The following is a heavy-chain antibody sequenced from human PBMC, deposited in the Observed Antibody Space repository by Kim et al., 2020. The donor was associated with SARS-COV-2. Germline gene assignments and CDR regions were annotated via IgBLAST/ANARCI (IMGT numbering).Heavy chain of an antibody. CDR2: LYYTGST. CDR1: GGSISTNIYY. D-gene: IGHD1-1*01. CDR3: ARRRGTTGWFDP. V-gene: IGHV4-39*01. Sequence: SETLSLTCTVSGGSISTNIYYWDWIRQPPGKGLEWIGSLYYTGSTYYSPSLKSRVTISVDTSKIQFSLKLNSVTAADTAAYYCARRRGTTGWFDPWGQGTLVTVSS. J-gene: IGHJ5*02.